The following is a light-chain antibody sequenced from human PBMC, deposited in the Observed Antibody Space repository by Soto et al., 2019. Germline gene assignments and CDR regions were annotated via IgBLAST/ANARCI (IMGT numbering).Light chain of an antibody. V-gene: IGKV1-9*01. J-gene: IGKJ4*01. CDR1: QGINSY. CDR2: TAS. Sequence: DIHLTQSPSFLSASVGDRVTVTCRASQGINSYLAWYQQKPGKAPKLLIYTASTLQSGVPSRFSGSGSGTEFTLTITSLQPEDFAAYYCQQLYSYPLTFGGGTKVEIK. CDR3: QQLYSYPLT.